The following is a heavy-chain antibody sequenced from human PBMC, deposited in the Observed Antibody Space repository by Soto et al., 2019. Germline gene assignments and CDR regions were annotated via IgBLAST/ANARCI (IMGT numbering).Heavy chain of an antibody. CDR2: IYFDGITT. V-gene: IGHV3-74*01. J-gene: IGHJ4*02. D-gene: IGHD1-26*01. Sequence: SMRISSTACGFTFNTSWMHWVRQAPGKGLVWVSRIYFDGITTNYADSVKGRLTVSRDNAKNTVYLHVNTLRDEDTAGYYCARGGAMGVDYWGQGTLVTVSS. CDR1: GFTFNTSW. CDR3: ARGGAMGVDY.